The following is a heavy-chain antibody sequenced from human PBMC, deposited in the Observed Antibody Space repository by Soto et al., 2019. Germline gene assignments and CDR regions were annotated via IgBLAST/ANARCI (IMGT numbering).Heavy chain of an antibody. J-gene: IGHJ4*02. CDR1: EFTFSSHT. D-gene: IGHD1-26*01. CDR2: ISYDGSTK. V-gene: IGHV3-30-3*01. CDR3: ARGPSGSYLYFDY. Sequence: GGSLRLSCAASEFTFSSHTMHWVRQAPGKGLEWVAVISYDGSTKYYADSVKGRFTISRDNSKNTLYLQMNSLRAEDAAVYYCARGPSGSYLYFDYWGQGTLVTVSS.